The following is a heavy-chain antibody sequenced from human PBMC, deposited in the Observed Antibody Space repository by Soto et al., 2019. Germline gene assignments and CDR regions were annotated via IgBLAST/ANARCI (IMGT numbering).Heavy chain of an antibody. D-gene: IGHD3-22*01. CDR3: ARQIYDSDTGPNFQYYFDS. Sequence: PGESLKISCKGSGYSSAGYWITWVRQKPGKGLEWMGRIDPSDSQTYYSPSFRGHVTISVTKSTTTVFLQWGSLRASDTAMYYCARQIYDSDTGPNFQYYFDSWGQGTPVTVSS. J-gene: IGHJ4*02. CDR1: GYSSAGYW. V-gene: IGHV5-10-1*01. CDR2: IDPSDSQT.